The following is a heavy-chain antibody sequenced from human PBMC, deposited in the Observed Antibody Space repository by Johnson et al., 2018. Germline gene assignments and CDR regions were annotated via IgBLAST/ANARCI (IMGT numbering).Heavy chain of an antibody. CDR1: GFTFSSYA. Sequence: EVQLLESGGGLVHPGGSLRLSCAASGFTFSSYAMSWVRQAPGKGLDWVSGISGSSDSTYYADSMRGRFTISRDNSKHTLYLQMNSLRAEDTAVYYCAEVRFHGPQYASSGYYMVAFDIWGQGTMVTVSS. V-gene: IGHV3-23*01. D-gene: IGHD3-22*01. CDR2: ISGSSDST. CDR3: AEVRFHGPQYASSGYYMVAFDI. J-gene: IGHJ3*02.